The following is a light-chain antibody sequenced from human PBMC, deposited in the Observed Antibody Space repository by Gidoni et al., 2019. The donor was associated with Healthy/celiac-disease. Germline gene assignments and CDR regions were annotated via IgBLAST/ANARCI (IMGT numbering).Light chain of an antibody. Sequence: EIVLTQSPGTLSLSPGERATLACRASQSVSSSYLAWYQQKPGQAPRLLIYGESSRATGIPDRFSGSGSGTDFTLTISRLEPEDFAVYYCQQYGSSPLFGQGTKLEIK. V-gene: IGKV3-20*01. J-gene: IGKJ2*01. CDR3: QQYGSSPL. CDR1: QSVSSSY. CDR2: GES.